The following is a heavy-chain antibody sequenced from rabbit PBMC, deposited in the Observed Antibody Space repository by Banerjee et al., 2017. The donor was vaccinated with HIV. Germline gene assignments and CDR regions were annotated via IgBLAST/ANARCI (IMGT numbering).Heavy chain of an antibody. CDR1: GFSFSSSYH. CDR3: VRDNVGSGAYFNL. CDR2: IVAGGSGST. V-gene: IGHV1S40*01. D-gene: IGHD4-2*01. J-gene: IGHJ4*01. Sequence: QSLEESGGDLVKPGASLTLICTASGFSFSSSYHICWVRQAPGKGLEWIVCIVAGGSGSTYYASWAKGRFTISRTSLTTVTLQMTSLTAADTATYFCVRDNVGSGAYFNLWGPGTLVTVS.